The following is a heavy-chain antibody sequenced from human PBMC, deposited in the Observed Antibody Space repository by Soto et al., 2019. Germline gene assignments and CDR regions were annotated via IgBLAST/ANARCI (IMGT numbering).Heavy chain of an antibody. Sequence: QVQLVQSGAEVKKPGSSVKVSCKASGGTFGSYAFSCVRQAPGQGLERMGGIIPVSGAAHYAQKFQGRVTITADESTSTAYMELSSLSSQDTAVYYCATALGCRSTSCTLDYWGQGTRVIVSS. D-gene: IGHD2-2*01. CDR2: IIPVSGAA. CDR1: GGTFGSYA. V-gene: IGHV1-69*01. CDR3: ATALGCRSTSCTLDY. J-gene: IGHJ4*02.